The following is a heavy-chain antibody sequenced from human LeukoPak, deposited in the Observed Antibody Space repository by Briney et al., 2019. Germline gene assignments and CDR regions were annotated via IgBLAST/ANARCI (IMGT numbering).Heavy chain of an antibody. CDR2: INHSGST. CDR3: AXXXXXXXXYVNYYYYGMDV. V-gene: IGHV4-34*01. CDR1: GGSFSGYY. D-gene: IGHD3-16*01. Sequence: PSETLSLTCAVYGGSFSGYYWSWIRQPPGKGLEWIGEINHSGSTNYNPSLKSRVTISVDTSKNQFSLKLSSVTAADTAVYYCAXXXXXXXXYVNYYYYGMDVWGQGTTVTVSS. J-gene: IGHJ6*02.